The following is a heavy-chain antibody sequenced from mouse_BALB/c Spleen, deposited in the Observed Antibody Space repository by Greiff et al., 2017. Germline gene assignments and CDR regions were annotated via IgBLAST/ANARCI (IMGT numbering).Heavy chain of an antibody. Sequence: QVQLKESGAELAKPGASVKMSCKASGYTFTSYWMHWVKQRPGQGLEWIGYINPSTGYTEYNQKFKDKATLTADKSSSTAYMQLSSLTSEDSAVYYCARHRGTSFDYWGQGTTLTVSS. CDR1: GYTFTSYW. D-gene: IGHD4-1*01. V-gene: IGHV1-7*01. CDR3: ARHRGTSFDY. CDR2: INPSTGYT. J-gene: IGHJ2*01.